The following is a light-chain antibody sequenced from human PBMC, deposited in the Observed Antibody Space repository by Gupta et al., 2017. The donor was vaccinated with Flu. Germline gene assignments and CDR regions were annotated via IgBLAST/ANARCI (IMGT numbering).Light chain of an antibody. CDR2: DAT. Sequence: DIQMTQSPSSLSASVGDRVTITCRASQSIGNYFNWYQQKAGKAPRLLIYDATRFHTGVPSRFSISGSGTDFTLTISRLQPEDYATYYCQQTDNTPLTFGQGTKVEIK. J-gene: IGKJ1*01. V-gene: IGKV1-39*01. CDR1: QSIGNY. CDR3: QQTDNTPLT.